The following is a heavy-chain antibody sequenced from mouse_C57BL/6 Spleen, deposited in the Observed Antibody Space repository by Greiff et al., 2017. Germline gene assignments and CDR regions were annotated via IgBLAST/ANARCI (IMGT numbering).Heavy chain of an antibody. CDR1: GYAFSSSW. J-gene: IGHJ2*01. D-gene: IGHD2-3*01. CDR3: ARRDGYYFDY. CDR2: IYPGDGDT. V-gene: IGHV1-82*01. Sequence: VQLQQSGPELVKPGASVKISCKASGYAFSSSWMTWVKQRPGKGLEWIGRIYPGDGDTNYNGKFKGKATLTADKSSSTAYIQLSSLTSEDSAVYFCARRDGYYFDYWGQGTTLTGSS.